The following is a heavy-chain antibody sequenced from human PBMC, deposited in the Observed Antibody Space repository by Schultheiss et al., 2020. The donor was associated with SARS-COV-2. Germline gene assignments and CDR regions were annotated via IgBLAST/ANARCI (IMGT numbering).Heavy chain of an antibody. J-gene: IGHJ6*03. D-gene: IGHD4-17*01. Sequence: GGSLRLSCAASGFTFDDYAMHWVRQAPGKGLVWVSYISSSGSTIYYADSVKGRFTISRDNAKNSLYLQMNSLRAEDTAVYYCARDRNYGDYFSGYMDVWGKGTTVTVSS. CDR2: ISSSGSTI. CDR1: GFTFDDYA. CDR3: ARDRNYGDYFSGYMDV. V-gene: IGHV3-11*04.